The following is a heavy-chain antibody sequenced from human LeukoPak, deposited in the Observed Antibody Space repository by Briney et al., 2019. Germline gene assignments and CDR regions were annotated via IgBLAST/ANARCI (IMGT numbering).Heavy chain of an antibody. D-gene: IGHD3-22*01. CDR3: AKAKGDYYDSSGYYALDY. V-gene: IGHV3-23*01. Sequence: GGSLRLSCAASGFTFSSYAMSWVRQAPGKGLEWVSAISGSGGSTYYADSVKGRFTISRDNSKNTLYLQMNSLRAEDTAVYYCAKAKGDYYDSSGYYALDYWGQGTLVTVSS. CDR1: GFTFSSYA. J-gene: IGHJ4*02. CDR2: ISGSGGST.